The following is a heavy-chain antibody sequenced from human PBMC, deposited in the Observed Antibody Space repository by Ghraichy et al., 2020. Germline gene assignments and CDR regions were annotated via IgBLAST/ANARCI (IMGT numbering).Heavy chain of an antibody. CDR2: INHSGST. V-gene: IGHV4-34*01. J-gene: IGHJ6*02. CDR3: ARGRSVKGFWSGYQGYYYYGMDV. Sequence: ETLSLTCAVYGGSFSGYYWSWIRQPPGKGLEWIGEINHSGSTNYNPSLKSRVTISVDTSKNQFSLKLSSVTAADTAVYYCARGRSVKGFWSGYQGYYYYGMDVWGQGTTVTVSS. D-gene: IGHD3-3*01. CDR1: GGSFSGYY.